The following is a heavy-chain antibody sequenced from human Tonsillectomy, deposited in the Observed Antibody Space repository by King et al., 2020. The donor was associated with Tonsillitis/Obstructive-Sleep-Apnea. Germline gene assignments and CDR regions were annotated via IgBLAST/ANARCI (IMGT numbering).Heavy chain of an antibody. Sequence: VQLVESGAEVKKPGESLRISCKGSGYTFISNWISWVRQMPGKGLEWMGRSDPFDSYTNYSPSFQGHVTISADKSIGTAYLQWSSLKASDTAMYYCARLSCSGSNCYYYYGMDVWGQGTTVTVSS. J-gene: IGHJ6*02. D-gene: IGHD2-15*01. V-gene: IGHV5-10-1*03. CDR2: SDPFDSYT. CDR1: GYTFISNW. CDR3: ARLSCSGSNCYYYYGMDV.